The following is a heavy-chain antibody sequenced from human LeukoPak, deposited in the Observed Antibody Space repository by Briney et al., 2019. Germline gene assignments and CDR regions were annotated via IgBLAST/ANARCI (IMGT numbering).Heavy chain of an antibody. D-gene: IGHD3-22*01. CDR3: ARSPRSSGYYDPDY. J-gene: IGHJ4*02. Sequence: ASVKVSCKAYGGTFSSYAISWVRQAPGQGLEWMGGIIPIFGTANYAQKFQGRVTITTDESTSTAYMELSSLRSEDTAVYYCARSPRSSGYYDPDYWGQGTLVTVSS. CDR2: IIPIFGTA. V-gene: IGHV1-69*05. CDR1: GGTFSSYA.